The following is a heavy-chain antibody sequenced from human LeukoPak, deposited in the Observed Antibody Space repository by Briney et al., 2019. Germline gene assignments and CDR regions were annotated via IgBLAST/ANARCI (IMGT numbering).Heavy chain of an antibody. CDR2: INWNGDRT. D-gene: IGHD3-10*01. CDR1: GFTFHDYG. Sequence: GGSLRLSCAASGFTFHDYGMSWVRHSPGKGLEWVSGINWNGDRTGYADSVKGRFTISRDNAKKSLYLQMNSLRAEDTALYYCARRDYYGSGSPDCWGQGTLVTVSS. CDR3: ARRDYYGSGSPDC. V-gene: IGHV3-20*04. J-gene: IGHJ4*02.